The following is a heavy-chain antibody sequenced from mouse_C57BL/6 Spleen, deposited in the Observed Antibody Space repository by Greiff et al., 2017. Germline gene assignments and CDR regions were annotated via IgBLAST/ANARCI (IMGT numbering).Heavy chain of an antibody. CDR2: IDPENGDT. Sequence: VQLQQSGAELVRPGASVKLSCTASGFNIKDDYMHWVKQRPEQGLEWIGWIDPENGDTEYASKFQGKATITADTSSNTAYLQLSSLTSEDTAVYYCTTGGGSYYFDYWGQGTTLTVSS. CDR1: GFNIKDDY. CDR3: TTGGGSYYFDY. J-gene: IGHJ2*01. V-gene: IGHV14-4*01.